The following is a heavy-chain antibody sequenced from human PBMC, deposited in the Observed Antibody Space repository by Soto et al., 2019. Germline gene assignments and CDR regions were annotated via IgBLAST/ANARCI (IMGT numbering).Heavy chain of an antibody. Sequence: KPSETLSLTCTVSGGSISSYYWSWIRQPPGKGLEWIGYIYYSGSTNYNPSLKSRVTISVDTSRNQFSLKLSSVTAADTAVYYCARNFKGMVYAITPPYYYGMDVWGQGTTVTVSS. V-gene: IGHV4-59*01. D-gene: IGHD2-8*01. CDR1: GGSISSYY. CDR3: ARNFKGMVYAITPPYYYGMDV. CDR2: IYYSGST. J-gene: IGHJ6*02.